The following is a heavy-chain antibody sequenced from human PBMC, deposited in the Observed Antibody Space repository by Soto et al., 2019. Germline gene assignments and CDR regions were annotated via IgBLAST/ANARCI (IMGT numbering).Heavy chain of an antibody. D-gene: IGHD2-15*01. CDR1: GFTFSSYN. V-gene: IGHV3-48*02. J-gene: IGHJ4*02. Sequence: PGGSLRLSCAASGFTFSSYNMNWVRQAPGKGLEWGSYISSSSTIYYADSVKGRFTISRDNAKNSLYLQKNSLRDEDTAVYYCARSSYGRYCSVGSCYSWGQGTLVTVSS. CDR3: ARSSYGRYCSVGSCYS. CDR2: ISSSSTI.